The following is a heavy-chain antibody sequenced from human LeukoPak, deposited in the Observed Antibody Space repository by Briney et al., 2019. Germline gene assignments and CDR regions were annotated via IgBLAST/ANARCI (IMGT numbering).Heavy chain of an antibody. CDR3: AKEVIAAAGLNWFDP. V-gene: IGHV3-66*01. CDR1: GFTVSSNY. J-gene: IGHJ5*02. CDR2: IYSGGST. Sequence: GGSLRLSCAASGFTVSSNYMSWVRQAPGKGLEWVSVIYSGGSTYYADSVKGRFTISRDNSKNTLYLQMNSLRAEDTAVYYCAKEVIAAAGLNWFDPWGQGTLVTVSS. D-gene: IGHD6-13*01.